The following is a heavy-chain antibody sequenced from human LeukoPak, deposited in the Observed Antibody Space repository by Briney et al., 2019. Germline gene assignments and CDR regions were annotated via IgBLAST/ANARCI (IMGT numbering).Heavy chain of an antibody. CDR3: AREPTVAGGDYYYYYGMDV. CDR2: ISSSSSYI. V-gene: IGHV3-21*01. D-gene: IGHD6-13*01. Sequence: GGSLCLSCAASGFTFSSYSMNWVRQAQGKGLEWVSSISSSSSYIYYADSVKGRFTISRDNAKNSLYLQMNSLRAEDTAVYYCAREPTVAGGDYYYYYGMDVWGQGTTVTVSS. CDR1: GFTFSSYS. J-gene: IGHJ6*02.